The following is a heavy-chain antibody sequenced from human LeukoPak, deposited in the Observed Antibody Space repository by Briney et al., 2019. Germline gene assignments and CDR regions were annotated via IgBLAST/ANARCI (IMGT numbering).Heavy chain of an antibody. CDR3: ARSPLDYIVVVPAAPLYYYMDV. CDR2: IIPIFGTA. J-gene: IGHJ6*03. CDR1: GGTFSSYA. D-gene: IGHD2-2*01. V-gene: IGHV1-69*01. Sequence: SVKVSCKASGGTFSSYAISWVRQAPGQGLEWMGGIIPIFGTANYAQKFQGRVTITADESTSTAYMELSSLRSEDTAVYYCARSPLDYIVVVPAAPLYYYMDVWGKGTTVTVSS.